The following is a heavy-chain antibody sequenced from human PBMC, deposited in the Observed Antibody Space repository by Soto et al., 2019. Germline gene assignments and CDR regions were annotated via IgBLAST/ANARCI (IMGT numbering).Heavy chain of an antibody. D-gene: IGHD3-22*01. CDR2: INAGNGNT. Sequence: QVQLVQSGAEEKKPGASVKVSCKASGYTVTSYAMHWVRQAPGQRLEWMGWINAGNGNTKYSQKFQGRVTITRDTPGSTAYREFSSLRAEGTAGYYCARGSGYYYWDAYWCQGTMVTVSS. CDR1: GYTVTSYA. V-gene: IGHV1-3*05. J-gene: IGHJ4*02. CDR3: ARGSGYYYWDAY.